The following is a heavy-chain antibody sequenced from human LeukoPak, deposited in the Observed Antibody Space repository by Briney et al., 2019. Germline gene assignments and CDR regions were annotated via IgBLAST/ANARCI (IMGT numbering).Heavy chain of an antibody. CDR2: IKQDGSEK. CDR3: ARDREMATDPVFFDY. Sequence: GGSLRLSCAASGFTFSSYWMSWVRQAPGKGLQWVANIKQDGSEKNYVDSVKGRFSISGDNARNSLYLQMNSLTAEDTAVYYCARDREMATDPVFFDYWGQGTLVTVSS. CDR1: GFTFSSYW. J-gene: IGHJ4*02. D-gene: IGHD5-24*01. V-gene: IGHV3-7*01.